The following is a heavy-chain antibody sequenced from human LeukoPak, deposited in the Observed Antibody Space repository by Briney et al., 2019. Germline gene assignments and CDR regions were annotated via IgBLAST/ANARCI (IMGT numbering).Heavy chain of an antibody. V-gene: IGHV1-69*05. CDR1: GGTFSSHA. Sequence: SVKVSCKASGGTFSSHAISWVRQAPGQGLEWMGGIIPIFGTANYAQKFQGRVTITTDQSTSTAYMELSSLRSEDTAVYYCAREAGETTPFDPWGQGTLVTVSS. CDR2: IIPIFGTA. D-gene: IGHD2-15*01. J-gene: IGHJ5*02. CDR3: AREAGETTPFDP.